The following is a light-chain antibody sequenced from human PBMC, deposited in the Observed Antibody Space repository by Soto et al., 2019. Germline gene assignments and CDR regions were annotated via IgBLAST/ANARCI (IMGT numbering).Light chain of an antibody. CDR2: EVT. J-gene: IGLJ2*01. CDR1: SSDVGDYNY. Sequence: QSALTQPASVSGSPGQSITISCTGTSSDVGDYNYVSWYRQHPGNAPKLIIYEVTNRPSGISNRFSGSKSGNTASLTISGLQADDEADYYCSSFTAYNTVVFGGGTKLTVL. CDR3: SSFTAYNTVV. V-gene: IGLV2-14*01.